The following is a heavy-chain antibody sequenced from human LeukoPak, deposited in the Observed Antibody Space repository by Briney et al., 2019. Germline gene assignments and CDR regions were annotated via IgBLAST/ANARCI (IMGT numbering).Heavy chain of an antibody. V-gene: IGHV5-51*01. Sequence: GESLKISCSASAVSFNNYCIGWLRQMPGKGLVVMGIIYFGDSNTRYSPSFRGQVTISADKSISTAYLQLSSLKASDTAMYFCARGIGYSNYDGHGGYFDVWGRGALVTVSS. J-gene: IGHJ2*01. CDR2: IYFGDSNT. D-gene: IGHD5-12*01. CDR1: AVSFNNYC. CDR3: ARGIGYSNYDGHGGYFDV.